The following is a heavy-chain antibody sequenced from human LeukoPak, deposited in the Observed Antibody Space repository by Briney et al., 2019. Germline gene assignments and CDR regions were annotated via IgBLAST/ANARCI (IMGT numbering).Heavy chain of an antibody. V-gene: IGHV3-21*01. CDR3: AREPDTSSSDYFDY. CDR1: GYTFCSYT. J-gene: IGHJ4*02. D-gene: IGHD6-6*01. Sequence: GGSLRLSCVASGYTFCSYTSYWVRQAPGKGLEWVSSISSSSSYIYSADSVRGRFTISRDNAKNSLYLHVNSLRAGDTAVYYCAREPDTSSSDYFDYWGQGTLVTVSS. CDR2: ISSSSSYI.